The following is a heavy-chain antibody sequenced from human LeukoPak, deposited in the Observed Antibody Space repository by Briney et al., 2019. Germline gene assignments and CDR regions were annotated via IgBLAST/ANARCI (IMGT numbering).Heavy chain of an antibody. D-gene: IGHD6-13*01. V-gene: IGHV1-69*13. Sequence: AVKVSCKASGGTFSSYAISWVRQAPGQGLEWMGGIIPIFGTANYAQKFQGRVTITADESTSTAYMELSSLRPEDTAVYYCAREPSSWFAPWGQGTLVTVSS. J-gene: IGHJ5*02. CDR2: IIPIFGTA. CDR1: GGTFSSYA. CDR3: AREPSSWFAP.